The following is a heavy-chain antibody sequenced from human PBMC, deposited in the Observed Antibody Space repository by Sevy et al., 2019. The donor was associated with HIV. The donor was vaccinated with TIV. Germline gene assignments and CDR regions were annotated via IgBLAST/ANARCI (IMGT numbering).Heavy chain of an antibody. Sequence: GGSLRLSCAASGFTFSTYTMNWVRQAPGKGLEWVSSISSSSNYIYYAHSLKGRFTLSRDNAKNSLYLQMNSLRAEDTAVYYCARPYGSGSWEAFDTWGQGTMVTVSS. CDR1: GFTFSTYT. CDR2: ISSSSNYI. CDR3: ARPYGSGSWEAFDT. D-gene: IGHD3-10*01. J-gene: IGHJ3*02. V-gene: IGHV3-21*01.